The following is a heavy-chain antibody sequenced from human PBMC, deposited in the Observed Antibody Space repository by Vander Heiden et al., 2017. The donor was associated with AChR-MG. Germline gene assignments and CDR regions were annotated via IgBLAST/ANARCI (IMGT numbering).Heavy chain of an antibody. V-gene: IGHV3-48*01. D-gene: IGHD3-16*01. CDR2: ISSGSSTI. J-gene: IGHJ3*02. Sequence: EVQPVESGGGLVQTGGSLRPSCGASGFTFSTYGMNWVRQAPGKGLEWVSFISSGSSTIYYADSVRGRFTISRDSAKNSLYLQMNSLGAEDTAVYYCARGLSRAFDMWGQGTRVTVSS. CDR3: ARGLSRAFDM. CDR1: GFTFSTYG.